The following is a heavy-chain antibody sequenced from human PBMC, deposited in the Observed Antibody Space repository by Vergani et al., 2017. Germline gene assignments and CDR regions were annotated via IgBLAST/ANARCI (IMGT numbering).Heavy chain of an antibody. V-gene: IGHV1-69*01. Sequence: QVQLVQSGAEVKKPGSSVKVSCKASGGIFSSYAISWVRQAPGQGLEWMGGIIPIFGPAKYAQKLQGRVTITADESTSTAYLELRSLSSEDAAVEYCGRNRYDSRVSDRYFDYWGQGTLVTVSS. CDR2: IIPIFGPA. CDR3: GRNRYDSRVSDRYFDY. J-gene: IGHJ4*02. CDR1: GGIFSSYA. D-gene: IGHD3-22*01.